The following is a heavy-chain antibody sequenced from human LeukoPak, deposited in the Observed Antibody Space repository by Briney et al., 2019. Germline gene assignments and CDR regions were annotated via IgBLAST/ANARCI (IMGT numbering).Heavy chain of an antibody. D-gene: IGHD3-3*02. J-gene: IGHJ4*02. CDR3: APQLHFGIFDY. Sequence: GASVTVSCTVSGYTLTELSMHWVRQAPGKGLEWMGGFAPEDGETIYAQKFQGRVTMTEDTSTDTAYMELSSLRSEDTAVYYCAPQLHFGIFDYWGQGTLVTVSS. CDR1: GYTLTELS. V-gene: IGHV1-24*01. CDR2: FAPEDGET.